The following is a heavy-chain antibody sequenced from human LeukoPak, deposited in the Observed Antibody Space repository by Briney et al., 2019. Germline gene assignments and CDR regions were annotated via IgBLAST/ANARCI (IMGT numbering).Heavy chain of an antibody. CDR2: IYYSGST. D-gene: IGHD2-15*01. V-gene: IGHV4-39*01. CDR3: ARPYPAGGSKFPVYYMDV. Sequence: PSETLSPTCTVSGGSISSSSYYWGWIRQPPGKGLEWIGSIYYSGSTYYNPSLKSRVTISVDTSENQFSLKLSSVTAADTAVYYCARPYPAGGSKFPVYYMDVWGKGTTVTVSS. J-gene: IGHJ6*03. CDR1: GGSISSSSYY.